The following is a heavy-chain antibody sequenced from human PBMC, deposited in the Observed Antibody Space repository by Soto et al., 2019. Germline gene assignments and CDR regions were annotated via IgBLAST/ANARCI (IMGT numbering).Heavy chain of an antibody. CDR3: AKAYDFWSGFDWFDP. CDR1: GFTFSSYA. J-gene: IGHJ5*02. D-gene: IGHD3-3*01. Sequence: GESLKISCAASGFTFSSYAMSWVRQAPGKGLEWVSAISGSGGSTYYADSVKGRFTISRDNSKNTLYLQMNSLRAEDTAVYYCAKAYDFWSGFDWFDPWGQGTLVTVSS. CDR2: ISGSGGST. V-gene: IGHV3-23*01.